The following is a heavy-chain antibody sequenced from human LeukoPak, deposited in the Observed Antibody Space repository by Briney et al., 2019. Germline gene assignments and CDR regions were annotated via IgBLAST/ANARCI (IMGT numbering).Heavy chain of an antibody. CDR1: GGSISSSSYY. CDR3: ARQTSRYSSGWYAFDY. V-gene: IGHV4-39*01. J-gene: IGHJ4*02. CDR2: IYYSGST. D-gene: IGHD6-19*01. Sequence: SETLSLTCTVSGGSISSSSYYWGWIRQPPGKGLEWIGSIYYSGSTYYNPSLKSRVTISVDTSKNQFSLKLSSVTAADTAVYYCARQTSRYSSGWYAFDYWGQGTLVTVSS.